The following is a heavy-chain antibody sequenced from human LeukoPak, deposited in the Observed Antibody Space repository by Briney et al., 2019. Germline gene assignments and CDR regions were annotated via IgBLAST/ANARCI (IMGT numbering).Heavy chain of an antibody. CDR2: ISGSGGST. D-gene: IGHD2-15*01. CDR3: AKQGCSGGSCYFDY. Sequence: GGSLRLSCAASGFTFSSYAMSWVRQAPGKGLEWVSAISGSGGSTYYADSVKGRFTISRDNSKNTLYLQMNSLKAEDTAVYYCAKQGCSGGSCYFDYWGQGALVTVSS. CDR1: GFTFSSYA. J-gene: IGHJ4*02. V-gene: IGHV3-23*01.